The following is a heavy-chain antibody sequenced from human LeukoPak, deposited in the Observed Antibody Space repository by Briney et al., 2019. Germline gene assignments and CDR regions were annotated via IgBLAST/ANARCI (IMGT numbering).Heavy chain of an antibody. D-gene: IGHD2-2*01. CDR1: GYTFTGYY. J-gene: IGHJ4*02. CDR3: ARVGPLPLRYCSSTSCYLFDY. Sequence: GASVKVSCKASGYTFTGYYMHWVRQAPGQGLEWMGWINPNSGGTNYAQKFQGRVTMTRDTSISTAYMELSRLRSDDTAVYYCARVGPLPLRYCSSTSCYLFDYWGQGTLVTVSS. CDR2: INPNSGGT. V-gene: IGHV1-2*02.